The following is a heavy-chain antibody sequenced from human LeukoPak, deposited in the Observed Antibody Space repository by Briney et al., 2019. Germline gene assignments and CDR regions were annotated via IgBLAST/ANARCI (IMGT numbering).Heavy chain of an antibody. J-gene: IGHJ4*02. Sequence: PSETLSLTCTVSGGSISSYYWSLIRQPPGKGLEWIGYIYYSGSTNYNPSLKSRVTISVDTSKNQFSLKLSSVTAADTAVYYCAGSPYYYGSGPPDYWGQGTLVTVSS. CDR1: GGSISSYY. CDR2: IYYSGST. V-gene: IGHV4-59*01. CDR3: AGSPYYYGSGPPDY. D-gene: IGHD3-10*01.